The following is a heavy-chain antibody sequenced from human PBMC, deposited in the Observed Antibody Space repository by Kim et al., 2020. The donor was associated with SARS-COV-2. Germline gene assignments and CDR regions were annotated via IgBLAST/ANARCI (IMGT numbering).Heavy chain of an antibody. CDR3: ARKDPYSSSWTPYFDY. D-gene: IGHD6-13*01. Sequence: SLKSRGTIAVDTSKHQFSLKLSSVTAADTAVYYCARKDPYSSSWTPYFDYWGQGTLVTVSS. V-gene: IGHV4-4*09. J-gene: IGHJ4*02.